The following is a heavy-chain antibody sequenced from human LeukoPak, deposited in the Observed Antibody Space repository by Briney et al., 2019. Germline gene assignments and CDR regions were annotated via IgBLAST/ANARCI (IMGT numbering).Heavy chain of an antibody. Sequence: SETLSLTCTVSGGSISSGDHFWSWIRQHPGKGLEWIGYIYYSGTTYYNPSLKSRVTISVDTSKNHFSLKLASVTAADTAVYYCTRDVPRSAGYPDNWGQGTLVTVSS. D-gene: IGHD2-15*01. V-gene: IGHV4-31*03. CDR1: GGSISSGDHF. J-gene: IGHJ4*02. CDR3: TRDVPRSAGYPDN. CDR2: IYYSGTT.